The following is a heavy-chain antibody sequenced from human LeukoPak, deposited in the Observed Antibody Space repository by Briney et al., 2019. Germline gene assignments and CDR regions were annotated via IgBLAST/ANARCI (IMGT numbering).Heavy chain of an antibody. CDR3: ARGQAVAGFFDY. CDR1: GYTFTSYA. J-gene: IGHJ4*02. V-gene: IGHV1-3*01. CDR2: INAGNGNT. D-gene: IGHD6-19*01. Sequence: PRASVKVSCKASGYTFTSYAMHWVRQAPGQRLEWMGWINAGNGNTKYSQKFQGRVTITRDTSASTAYMELSSLRSEDTAVYYCARGQAVAGFFDYWGQGTLATVSS.